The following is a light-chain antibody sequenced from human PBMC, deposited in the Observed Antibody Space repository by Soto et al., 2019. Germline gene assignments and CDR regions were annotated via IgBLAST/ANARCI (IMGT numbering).Light chain of an antibody. Sequence: QAASVSGSPGQSITISCTGTSSDGGSYNLVSWYQQHPGKAPKLMIYEGSKRPSGVSNRFSGSKSGNTASLTISGLQAEDEADYYCCSYAGSSTVVFGGGTKLTV. J-gene: IGLJ2*01. V-gene: IGLV2-23*01. CDR3: CSYAGSSTVV. CDR2: EGS. CDR1: SSDGGSYNL.